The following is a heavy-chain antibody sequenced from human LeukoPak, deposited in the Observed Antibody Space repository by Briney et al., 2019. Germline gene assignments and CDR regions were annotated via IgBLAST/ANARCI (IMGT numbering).Heavy chain of an antibody. CDR1: GFTLNNYA. V-gene: IGHV3-23*01. Sequence: RGSLTLSCVASGFTLNNYAMSWVRPTPGEGLGWVTGINGSGSSTYYTDCRVGRFTNTRDNTEDTVSLQMNNLRAADTALYCCVRHDNYFPFWGQGTLVTVSS. CDR3: VRHDNYFPF. CDR2: INGSGSST. D-gene: IGHD1-1*01. J-gene: IGHJ1*01.